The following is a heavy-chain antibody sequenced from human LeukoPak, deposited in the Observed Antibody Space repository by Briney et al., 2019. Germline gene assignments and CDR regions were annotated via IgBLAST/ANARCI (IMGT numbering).Heavy chain of an antibody. V-gene: IGHV1-18*04. Sequence: GASVKVSCKASGYTFTVYYMHWVRQAPGQGLEWMGWISAYNGNTNYAQKLQGRVTMTTDTSTSTAYMELRSLRSDDTAVYYCARDRAVPDYWGQGTLVTVSS. J-gene: IGHJ4*02. D-gene: IGHD1-26*01. CDR2: ISAYNGNT. CDR3: ARDRAVPDY. CDR1: GYTFTVYY.